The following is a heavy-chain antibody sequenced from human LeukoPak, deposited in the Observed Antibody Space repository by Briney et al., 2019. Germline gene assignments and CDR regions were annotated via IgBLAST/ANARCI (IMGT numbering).Heavy chain of an antibody. CDR2: IIPIFGTA. CDR3: ARRIDGYSGARGTEWSSWFDP. V-gene: IGHV1-69*13. Sequence: GASVKVSCKASGGTFSSYAISWVRQAPGQGLEWMGGIIPIFGTANYAQKFQGRVTITADESTSTAYMELSSLRSEDTAVYYCARRIDGYSGARGTEWSSWFDPWGQGTLVTVSS. J-gene: IGHJ5*02. CDR1: GGTFSSYA. D-gene: IGHD1-26*01.